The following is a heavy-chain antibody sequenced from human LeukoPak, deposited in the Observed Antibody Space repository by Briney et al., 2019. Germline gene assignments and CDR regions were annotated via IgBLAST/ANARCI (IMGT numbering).Heavy chain of an antibody. D-gene: IGHD2-21*02. CDR1: GGSISSYY. Sequence: PSETLSLTCTVSGGSISSYYWSWIRQPPGKGLQWIGNIYYSGSTYYNPFLKSRLTISVDTSKNQFSLKLSSVTAADTAVYYCARDGGNCGGNCWHAFDIWGQGTMVTVSS. CDR2: IYYSGST. J-gene: IGHJ3*02. CDR3: ARDGGNCGGNCWHAFDI. V-gene: IGHV4-59*06.